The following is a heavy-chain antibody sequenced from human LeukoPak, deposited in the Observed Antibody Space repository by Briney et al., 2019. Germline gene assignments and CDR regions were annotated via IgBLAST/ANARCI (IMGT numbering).Heavy chain of an antibody. CDR2: IYPGDSDT. CDR1: GYSFTSYW. CDR3: ARRPYYYDSSGYYYVGAFDI. J-gene: IGHJ3*02. Sequence: GESLMISCKGSGYSFTSYWIGWVRQMPGKGLEWMGIIYPGDSDTRYSPSFQGQVTISADKSISTAYLQWSSLKASDTAMYYCARRPYYYDSSGYYYVGAFDIWGQGTMVTVSS. D-gene: IGHD3-22*01. V-gene: IGHV5-51*01.